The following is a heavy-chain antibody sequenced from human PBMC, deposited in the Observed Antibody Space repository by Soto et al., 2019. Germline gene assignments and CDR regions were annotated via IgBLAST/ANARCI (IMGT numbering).Heavy chain of an antibody. CDR1: GYSFTSYW. V-gene: IGHV5-51*01. D-gene: IGHD3-22*01. J-gene: IGHJ4*02. Sequence: PGESLKIACNGSGYSFTSYWLGWVRQMPGKGLEWMGIIYPGDFDTRYSPSFQGQVTISADKSISTAYLQWSSLKASDTGMYYCARKVGGVITHPFDYWGQGTLVTVSS. CDR2: IYPGDFDT. CDR3: ARKVGGVITHPFDY.